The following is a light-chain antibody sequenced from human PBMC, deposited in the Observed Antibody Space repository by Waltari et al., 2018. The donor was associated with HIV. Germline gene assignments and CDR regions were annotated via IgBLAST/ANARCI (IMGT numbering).Light chain of an antibody. CDR2: DSN. V-gene: IGLV1-51*01. J-gene: IGLJ2*01. Sequence: QSVLTQPPSVSAAPGQKVTISCSGISSNIGNNYVSWYQHLPGTAPKLLIYDSNKRPAWIPDRVSGSTSGTSATLGITGLQTGDEADYYCATWDGSLSIDVVFGGGTKLTVL. CDR3: ATWDGSLSIDVV. CDR1: SSNIGNNY.